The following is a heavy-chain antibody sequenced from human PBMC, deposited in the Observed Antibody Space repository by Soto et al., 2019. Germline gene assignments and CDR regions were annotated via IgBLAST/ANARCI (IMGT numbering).Heavy chain of an antibody. CDR3: TRDWTGMNV. D-gene: IGHD3-3*01. CDR1: GDSVSSSSAA. J-gene: IGHJ6*02. V-gene: IGHV6-1*01. Sequence: QALSPTCAISGDSVSSSSAAWNWIRQSPSRGLEWLGRTYYRSKWYNDYEECVKSRININPDTSKNQFSLQLSSVTPEDTAVYYCTRDWTGMNVWGQGTTVTVSS. CDR2: TYYRSKWYN.